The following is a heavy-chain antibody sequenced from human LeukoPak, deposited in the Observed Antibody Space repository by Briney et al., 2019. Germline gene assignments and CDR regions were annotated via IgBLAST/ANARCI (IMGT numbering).Heavy chain of an antibody. Sequence: PGGSLRLSCAASGFTFSSYAMSRVRQAPGKGLEWVSAISGSGGSTYYADSVKGRFTISRDNSKNTLYLQMNSLRAEDTAVYYCAKKQARREYYFDYWGQGTLVTVSS. V-gene: IGHV3-23*01. J-gene: IGHJ4*02. CDR1: GFTFSSYA. D-gene: IGHD6-6*01. CDR2: ISGSGGST. CDR3: AKKQARREYYFDY.